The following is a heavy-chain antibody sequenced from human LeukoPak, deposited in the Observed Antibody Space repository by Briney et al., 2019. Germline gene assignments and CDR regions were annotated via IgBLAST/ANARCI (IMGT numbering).Heavy chain of an antibody. CDR3: ARSLGYCSSTSCYLLDY. J-gene: IGHJ4*02. D-gene: IGHD2-2*01. CDR1: GGSISSGDYY. CDR2: IYYSGST. V-gene: IGHV4-30-4*08. Sequence: PSQTLSLTCTVSGGSISSGDYYWSWIRQPPWKGLECIGYIYYSGSTYYNPSLKSRVTISVDTSKNQFSLKLSSVTAADTAVYYCARSLGYCSSTSCYLLDYWGQGTLVTVSS.